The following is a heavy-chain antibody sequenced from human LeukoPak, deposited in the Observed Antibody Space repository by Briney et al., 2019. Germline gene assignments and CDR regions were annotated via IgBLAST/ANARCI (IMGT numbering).Heavy chain of an antibody. J-gene: IGHJ3*02. V-gene: IGHV3-30-3*01. CDR2: ISYDGSNK. Sequence: GGSLRLSCAASGFTFSSYAMHWVRQAPGKGLEWVAVISYDGSNKYYADSVKGRFTISRDNSKNTLYLQMNSLRAEDTAVYYCARDLVSSSWYLAPGAFDIWGQGTMVTVSS. D-gene: IGHD6-13*01. CDR3: ARDLVSSSWYLAPGAFDI. CDR1: GFTFSSYA.